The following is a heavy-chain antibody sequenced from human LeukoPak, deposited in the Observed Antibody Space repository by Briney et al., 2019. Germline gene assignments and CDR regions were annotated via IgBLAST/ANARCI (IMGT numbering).Heavy chain of an antibody. CDR2: IYTSGST. D-gene: IGHD4-23*01. J-gene: IGHJ6*03. CDR3: AREGRDYGGKGAYYYYMDV. CDR1: GGSISSGSYY. Sequence: SETLSLTCTVSGGSISSGSYYWSWIRQPAGTGLEWIGRIYTSGSTNYNPSLKSRVTISVDTSKNQFSLKLSSVTAADTAVYYCAREGRDYGGKGAYYYYMDVWGKGTTVTISS. V-gene: IGHV4-61*02.